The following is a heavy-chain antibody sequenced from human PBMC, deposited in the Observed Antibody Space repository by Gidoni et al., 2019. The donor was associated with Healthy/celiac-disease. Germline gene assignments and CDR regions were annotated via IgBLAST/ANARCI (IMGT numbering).Heavy chain of an antibody. V-gene: IGHV1-69*01. CDR1: GGTFSSYA. CDR3: ARDRGGYSYGNGMDV. J-gene: IGHJ6*02. Sequence: QVQLVQSGAEVKKPGSSVKVSCKASGGTFSSYASSWVRQAHGQGFEWMGGIIPIFGKANYAQKFQGRVTITADESTSTAYMELSSLRSEDTAVYYCARDRGGYSYGNGMDVWGQGTTVTVSS. CDR2: IIPIFGKA. D-gene: IGHD5-18*01.